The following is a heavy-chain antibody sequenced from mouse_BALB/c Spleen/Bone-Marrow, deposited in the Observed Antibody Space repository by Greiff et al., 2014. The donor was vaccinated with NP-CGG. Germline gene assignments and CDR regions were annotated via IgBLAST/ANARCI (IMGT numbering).Heavy chain of an antibody. D-gene: IGHD6-2*01. Sequence: HLVESGPELMKPGASVKISCKASGYSFTSYYMHWVKQSHGKSLEWIGYIDPFNGGTSYNQKFKGKATLTVDKSSSTAYMHLRSLTSEDSAVYYCDPLSRYFDVWGAGTTVTVSS. CDR1: GYSFTSYY. CDR3: DPLSRYFDV. J-gene: IGHJ1*01. CDR2: IDPFNGGT. V-gene: IGHV1S135*01.